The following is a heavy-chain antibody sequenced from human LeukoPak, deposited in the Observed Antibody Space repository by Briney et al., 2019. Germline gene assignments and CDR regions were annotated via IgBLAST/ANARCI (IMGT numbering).Heavy chain of an antibody. D-gene: IGHD6-19*01. CDR1: GGSFIGYY. CDR2: INHSEST. J-gene: IGHJ4*02. Sequence: SETLSLTCAVYGGSFIGYYGGGFGHPPGRGWEWIGEINHSESTNYNPSLKSRVTISVDTSKNQFSLKLSSVTAADTAVYYCARGLWLVRNDYWGQGTLVTVSS. CDR3: ARGLWLVRNDY. V-gene: IGHV4-34*01.